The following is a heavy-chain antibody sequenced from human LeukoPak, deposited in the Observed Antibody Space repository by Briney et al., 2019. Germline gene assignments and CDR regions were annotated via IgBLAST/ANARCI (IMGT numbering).Heavy chain of an antibody. J-gene: IGHJ4*02. CDR1: GGSISSSSYY. D-gene: IGHD6-19*01. V-gene: IGHV4-39*07. CDR2: IYYSGST. CDR3: AREHSSGEIDY. Sequence: SETLSLTCTVSGGSISSSSYYWGWIRQPPGKGLEWIGSIYYSGSTYYNPSLKSRVTISVDTSKNQFSLKLSSVTAADTAVYYCAREHSSGEIDYWGQGTLVTVSS.